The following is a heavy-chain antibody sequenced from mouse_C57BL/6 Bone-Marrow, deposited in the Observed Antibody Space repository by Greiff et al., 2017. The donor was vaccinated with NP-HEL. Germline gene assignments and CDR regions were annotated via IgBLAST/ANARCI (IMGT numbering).Heavy chain of an antibody. D-gene: IGHD2-3*01. V-gene: IGHV1-18*01. CDR3: ARGGYDGYFAWFAY. Sequence: EVQLQQSGPELVKPGASVKIPCKASGYTFTDYNMDWVKQSHGKSLEWIGDINPNNGGTIYNQKFKGKATLTVDKSSSTAYMELRSLTSEDTAVYYCARGGYDGYFAWFAYWGQGTLVTVSA. CDR2: INPNNGGT. CDR1: GYTFTDYN. J-gene: IGHJ3*01.